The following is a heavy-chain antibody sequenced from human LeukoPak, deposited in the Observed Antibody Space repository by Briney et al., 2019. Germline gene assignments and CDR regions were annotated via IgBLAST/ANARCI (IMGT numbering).Heavy chain of an antibody. CDR1: GLTVTNAW. D-gene: IGHD3-22*01. CDR2: IASKTDGGTT. J-gene: IGHJ4*02. CDR3: VKEMDYYDSSGYYFDY. V-gene: IGHV3-15*04. Sequence: PGGSLRLSCAASGLTVTNAWMNWVRQAPGKGLEWVGRIASKTDGGTTDYAAPVKGRFTISRDNSKNTLYLQMSSLRAEDTAVYYCVKEMDYYDSSGYYFDYWGQGTLVTVSS.